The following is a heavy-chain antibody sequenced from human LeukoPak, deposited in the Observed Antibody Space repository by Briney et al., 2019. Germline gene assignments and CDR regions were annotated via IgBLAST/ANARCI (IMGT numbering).Heavy chain of an antibody. D-gene: IGHD3-10*01. V-gene: IGHV3-66*01. CDR3: ARGGWLGSNYHPIDY. Sequence: GGSLRLSCAASGLTVSSNYVNWVRQAPGKGLEWVSVIFAADNTDYADSVKGRFIISRDNSKNTLYLQMNSLRAEDTAVYYCARGGWLGSNYHPIDYWGQGTLVTVSS. J-gene: IGHJ4*02. CDR1: GLTVSSNY. CDR2: IFAADNT.